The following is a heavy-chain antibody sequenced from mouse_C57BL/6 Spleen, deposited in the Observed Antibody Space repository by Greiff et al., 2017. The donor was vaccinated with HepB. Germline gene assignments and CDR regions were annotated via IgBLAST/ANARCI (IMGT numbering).Heavy chain of an antibody. CDR1: GYTFTDYN. Sequence: VQLQQSGPELVKPGASVKIPCKASGYTFTDYNMDWVKQSHGKSLEWIGDINPNNGGTIYNQKFKGKATLTVDKSSSTAYMELRSLTSEDTAVYYCARSPITTVVYWYFDVWGTGTTVTVSS. CDR3: ARSPITTVVYWYFDV. J-gene: IGHJ1*03. V-gene: IGHV1-18*01. D-gene: IGHD1-1*01. CDR2: INPNNGGT.